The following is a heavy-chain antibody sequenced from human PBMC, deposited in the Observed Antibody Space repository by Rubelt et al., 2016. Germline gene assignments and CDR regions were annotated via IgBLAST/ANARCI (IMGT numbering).Heavy chain of an antibody. D-gene: IGHD2-2*01. J-gene: IGHJ4*02. V-gene: IGHV3-23*01. Sequence: SRGGLVQPGGSLRVSCAASGFTFSRCAMSWVRQAPGKGLEWVSAISGSGGSTYYADSVKGRFTISRDNSKNTLYLQMNSLRAEDTAVYYCAKGPRIVPAAFYFDYWGQGTLVTVSS. CDR3: AKGPRIVPAAFYFDY. CDR1: GFTFSRCA. CDR2: ISGSGGST.